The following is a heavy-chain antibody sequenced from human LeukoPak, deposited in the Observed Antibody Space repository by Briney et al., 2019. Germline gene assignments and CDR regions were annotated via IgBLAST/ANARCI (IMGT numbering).Heavy chain of an antibody. CDR3: AKAVTGPNSPFGP. D-gene: IGHD6-19*01. CDR1: GFTFSTYA. J-gene: IGHJ5*02. CDR2: IGASGSGT. Sequence: TGGSPRLSCAASGFTFSTYAMSWVRQTPGKGLEWVSTIGASGSGTYYAGSVKGRFTISRDNSRNTLYLQMNSLSADDTALYYCAKAVTGPNSPFGPWGQGTLVTVSS. V-gene: IGHV3-23*01.